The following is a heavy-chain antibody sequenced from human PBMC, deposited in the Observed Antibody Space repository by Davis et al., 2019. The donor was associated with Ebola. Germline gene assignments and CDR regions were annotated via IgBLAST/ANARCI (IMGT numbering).Heavy chain of an antibody. Sequence: GSLRLSCAVSGGSISSYYWSWIRQPPGKGLEWIGYIYYSGSTNYNPSLKSRVTISVDTSKNQFSLKLSSVTAADTAVYYCARRVTYYYDSSGYTIHYYFDYWGQGTLVTVSS. J-gene: IGHJ4*02. CDR1: GGSISSYY. CDR3: ARRVTYYYDSSGYTIHYYFDY. D-gene: IGHD3-22*01. CDR2: IYYSGST. V-gene: IGHV4-59*08.